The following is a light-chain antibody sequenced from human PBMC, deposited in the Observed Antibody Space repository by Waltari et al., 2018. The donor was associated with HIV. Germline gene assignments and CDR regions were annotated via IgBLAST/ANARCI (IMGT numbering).Light chain of an antibody. CDR2: GAS. CDR1: QSISSN. V-gene: IGKV3-15*01. J-gene: IGKJ1*01. CDR3: QQFHNWPRT. Sequence: EILMTQSPAPLSVSPGEEVTLSCRASQSISSNLAWYQQKPGQAPRLLIYGASTRAAGFPARFTGSGAGTEFTLTISNLQSEDFAIYYCQQFHNWPRTFGQGTKVEIK.